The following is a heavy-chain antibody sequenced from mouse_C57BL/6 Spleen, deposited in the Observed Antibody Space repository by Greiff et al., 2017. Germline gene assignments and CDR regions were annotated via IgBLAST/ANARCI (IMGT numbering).Heavy chain of an antibody. J-gene: IGHJ4*01. CDR3: ARDDYDGGYYAMDY. V-gene: IGHV1-55*01. CDR2: IYPGSGST. CDR1: GYTFTSYW. Sequence: QVQLQQSGAELVKPGASVKMSCKASGYTFTSYWITWVKQRPGQGLEWIGDIYPGSGSTNYNEKFKGKATLTVDTSSSTAYMQLSSLTSEDSAVYYCARDDYDGGYYAMDYWGQGTSVTVSS. D-gene: IGHD2-4*01.